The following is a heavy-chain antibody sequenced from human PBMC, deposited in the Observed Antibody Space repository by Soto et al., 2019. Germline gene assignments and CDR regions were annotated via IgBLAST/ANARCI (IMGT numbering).Heavy chain of an antibody. CDR3: ARTARPNCSGGTCYFDC. D-gene: IGHD2-15*01. Sequence: GGSLRFSCAASGVTVTDSYMNWVRQAPGKGLEWVSVIYSGGSTSYADSVKGRFAISRDNSKNTLYLQMNSLRAEDTAVYYCARTARPNCSGGTCYFDCWGQGTLVTVSS. CDR1: GVTVTDSY. CDR2: IYSGGST. V-gene: IGHV3-66*01. J-gene: IGHJ4*02.